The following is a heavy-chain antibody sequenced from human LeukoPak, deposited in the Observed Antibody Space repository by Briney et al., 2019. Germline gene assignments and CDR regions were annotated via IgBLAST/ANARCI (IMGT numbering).Heavy chain of an antibody. V-gene: IGHV3-53*01. CDR3: AKARDSSGYRIFDY. Sequence: GGSLRLSCTVSGFTVSSNYMSWVRQAPGKGLEWVSFIYSGTIHYSDSVKGRFTISRDNSKNTLYLQMNSLRAEDTAVYYCAKARDSSGYRIFDYWGQGTLVTVSS. D-gene: IGHD3-22*01. CDR1: GFTVSSNY. J-gene: IGHJ4*02. CDR2: IYSGTI.